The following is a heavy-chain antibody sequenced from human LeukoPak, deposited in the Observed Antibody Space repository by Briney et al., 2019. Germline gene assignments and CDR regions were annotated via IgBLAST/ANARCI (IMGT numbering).Heavy chain of an antibody. CDR3: ARDPEFGYSSSSYFDY. CDR1: GGTFSSYA. CDR2: IIPMFGTA. V-gene: IGHV1-69*06. J-gene: IGHJ4*03. Sequence: ASVKVSCKASGGTFSSYAISWVRQAPGQGLEWMGGIIPMFGTANYAQKFQGRVTITADKSTSTAYMELSSLRSEDTAVYYCARDPEFGYSSSSYFDYWGQGTMVTVSS. D-gene: IGHD6-6*01.